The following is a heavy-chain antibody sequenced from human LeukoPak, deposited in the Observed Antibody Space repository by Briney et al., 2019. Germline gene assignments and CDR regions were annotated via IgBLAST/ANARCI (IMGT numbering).Heavy chain of an antibody. CDR3: ARHRGYCSSTSCSYNWFDP. D-gene: IGHD2-2*03. V-gene: IGHV4-31*03. J-gene: IGHJ5*02. Sequence: KPSETLSLTCTVSSDSMTSGSYHWGWIRQHPGKGLEWIGYIRFSAGTYYTPSLKSRVTISVETSKNQFSLKLSSVTAADTAVYYCARHRGYCSSTSCSYNWFDPWGQGTLVTVSS. CDR2: IRFSAGT. CDR1: SDSMTSGSYH.